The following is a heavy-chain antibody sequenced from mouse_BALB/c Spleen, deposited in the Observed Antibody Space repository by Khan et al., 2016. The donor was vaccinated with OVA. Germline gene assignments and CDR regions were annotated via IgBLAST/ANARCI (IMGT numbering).Heavy chain of an antibody. J-gene: IGHJ4*01. V-gene: IGHV2-3*01. CDR2: IWGDGST. D-gene: IGHD2-1*01. CDR3: AKIEYHDNFYAMDY. Sequence: QVQLQQSGPGLVAPSQSLSITCTVSGFSLTSYGVNWVRQPPGKGLEWLGVIWGDGSTNYHSALISRLSISKDNSKSQVFLKMNSLKTDDTATYYCAKIEYHDNFYAMDYWGQGTSVTVSS. CDR1: GFSLTSYG.